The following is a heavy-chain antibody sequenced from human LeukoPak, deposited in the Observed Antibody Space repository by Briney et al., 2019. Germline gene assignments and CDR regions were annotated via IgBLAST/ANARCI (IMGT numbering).Heavy chain of an antibody. CDR2: INHSGST. CDR3: ARQGYADFSSRPFDY. CDR1: GGSFSGYY. J-gene: IGHJ4*02. D-gene: IGHD4-17*01. V-gene: IGHV4-34*01. Sequence: PSETLSLTCTVYGGSFSGYYWSWIRQPPGKGLEWIGEINHSGSTNYNPSLKSRVTISVDTSKNQFSLKLRSVTAADTAMYYCARQGYADFSSRPFDYWGQGTLVTVSS.